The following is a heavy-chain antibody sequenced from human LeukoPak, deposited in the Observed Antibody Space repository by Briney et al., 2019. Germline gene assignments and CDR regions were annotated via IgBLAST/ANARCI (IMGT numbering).Heavy chain of an antibody. CDR1: GYTFTGYY. CDR2: INPNSGGT. V-gene: IGHV1-2*02. Sequence: ASVKVSCKASGYTFTGYYMHWVRQAPGHGLEWMGWINPNSGGTSYAQKFQGRVTMTRDTSISTAYMELSRLRSDDTAVYYCARHSPAVGYYDSSGYYSWLDPWGQGTLVTVSS. J-gene: IGHJ5*02. CDR3: ARHSPAVGYYDSSGYYSWLDP. D-gene: IGHD3-22*01.